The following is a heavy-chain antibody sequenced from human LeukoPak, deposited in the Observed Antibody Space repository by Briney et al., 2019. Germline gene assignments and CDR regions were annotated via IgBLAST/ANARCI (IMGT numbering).Heavy chain of an antibody. V-gene: IGHV5-51*01. CDR2: IYPGDSDT. CDR3: ARVAGPGGRFLEWLPTYYFDY. D-gene: IGHD3-3*01. J-gene: IGHJ4*02. Sequence: GESLKISCKGSGYSFTSYWIGWVRQMPGKGLEWMGIIYPGDSDTRYSPSFQGQVTISADKSISTAYLQWSSLKASDTAMYYCARVAGPGGRFLEWLPTYYFDYWGQGTLVTVSS. CDR1: GYSFTSYW.